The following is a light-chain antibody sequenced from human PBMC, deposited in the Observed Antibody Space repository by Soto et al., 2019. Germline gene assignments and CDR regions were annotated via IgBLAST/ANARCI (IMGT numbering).Light chain of an antibody. CDR3: SSYTSSSTNVV. CDR2: GVS. CDR1: SSDVGSYDF. V-gene: IGLV2-14*01. J-gene: IGLJ2*01. Sequence: QSALTQPASVSGSPGQSITIPCTGTSSDVGSYDFVSWYQQRPGKAPKLMIYGVSNRPSGVSNRFSGSKSGNTASLTISGLQAEDEADYYCSSYTSSSTNVVFGRGTKVTVL.